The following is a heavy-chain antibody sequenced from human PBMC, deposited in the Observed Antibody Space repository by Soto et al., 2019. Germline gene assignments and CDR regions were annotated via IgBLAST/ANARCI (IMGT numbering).Heavy chain of an antibody. V-gene: IGHV4-34*01. CDR2: INHSGST. D-gene: IGHD3-10*01. J-gene: IGHJ5*02. Sequence: QVQLQQWGAGLLKPSETLSLTCAVYGGSFSGYYWSWIRQPPGKGLEWIGEINHSGSTNYNPSLKSRVTISVDTFKNQFSLKLSSVTAADTAVYYCARGFRYYYGSGSYYHPKVIEPWGQGTLVTVSS. CDR3: ARGFRYYYGSGSYYHPKVIEP. CDR1: GGSFSGYY.